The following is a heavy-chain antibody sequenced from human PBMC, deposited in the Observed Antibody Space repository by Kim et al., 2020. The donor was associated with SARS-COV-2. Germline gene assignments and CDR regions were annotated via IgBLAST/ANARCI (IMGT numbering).Heavy chain of an antibody. CDR3: ARVQSHADEYGDYVIFDY. CDR1: GGSISSYY. CDR2: IYYSGST. J-gene: IGHJ4*02. V-gene: IGHV4-59*01. D-gene: IGHD4-17*01. Sequence: SETLSLTCTVSGGSISSYYWSWIRQPPGKGLEWIGYIYYSGSTNYNPSLKSRVTISVDTSKNQFSLKLSSVTAADTAVYYCARVQSHADEYGDYVIFDYWGQGTLVTVSS.